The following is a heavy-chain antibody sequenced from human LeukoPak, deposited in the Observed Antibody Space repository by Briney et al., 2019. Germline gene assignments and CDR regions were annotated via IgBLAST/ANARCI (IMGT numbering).Heavy chain of an antibody. CDR3: ARLSRGIAAAGTPGDDAFDI. D-gene: IGHD6-13*01. Sequence: GASVKVSCKASGYTFTGYYMHWVRQAPGQGLEWMGWINPNSGGTNYAQKFQGRVTMTRDTSISTAYMELSRLRSDDTAVYYCARLSRGIAAAGTPGDDAFDIWGQGTMVTVSS. J-gene: IGHJ3*02. V-gene: IGHV1-2*02. CDR2: INPNSGGT. CDR1: GYTFTGYY.